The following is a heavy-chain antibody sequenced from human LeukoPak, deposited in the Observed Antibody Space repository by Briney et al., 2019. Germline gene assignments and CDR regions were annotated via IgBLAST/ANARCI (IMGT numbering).Heavy chain of an antibody. J-gene: IGHJ6*02. Sequence: ASVKVSCKASGYTFTSYGISWVRQAPGQGLEWMGWISAYNGNTNYAQKLQGRVTMTTDTSTSTAYMELRSLRSDDTAVYYCARTPGRVIAVAGEREGDYYYGMDVWGQGTTVTVSS. CDR2: ISAYNGNT. V-gene: IGHV1-18*01. CDR1: GYTFTSYG. CDR3: ARTPGRVIAVAGEREGDYYYGMDV. D-gene: IGHD6-19*01.